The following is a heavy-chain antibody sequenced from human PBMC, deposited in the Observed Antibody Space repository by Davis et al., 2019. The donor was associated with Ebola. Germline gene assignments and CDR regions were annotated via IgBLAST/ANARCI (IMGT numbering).Heavy chain of an antibody. D-gene: IGHD3-9*01. J-gene: IGHJ3*02. CDR1: GGSFSGYY. CDR2: IYYSGST. V-gene: IGHV4-59*08. Sequence: SETLSLTCAVYGGSFSGYYWSWIRQPPGKGLEWIGYIYYSGSTNYNPSLKSRVTISVDTSKNQFSLKLSSVTAADTAVYYCARHPWGYDILTGYYRNDAFDIWGQGTMVTVSS. CDR3: ARHPWGYDILTGYYRNDAFDI.